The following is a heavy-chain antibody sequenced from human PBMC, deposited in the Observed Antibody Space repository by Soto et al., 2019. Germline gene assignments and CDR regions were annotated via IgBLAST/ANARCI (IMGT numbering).Heavy chain of an antibody. CDR2: MNPNSGNT. Sequence: ASVKVSCKASGYTFTSYAMNWVRQATGQRLEWMGWMNPNSGNTSYAQKFQGRVTMTRNTSISTAYMELSSLRSEDTAVYYCARNCLNAFDMWGQGTMVTVSS. D-gene: IGHD2-21*01. V-gene: IGHV1-8*02. J-gene: IGHJ3*02. CDR1: GYTFTSYA. CDR3: ARNCLNAFDM.